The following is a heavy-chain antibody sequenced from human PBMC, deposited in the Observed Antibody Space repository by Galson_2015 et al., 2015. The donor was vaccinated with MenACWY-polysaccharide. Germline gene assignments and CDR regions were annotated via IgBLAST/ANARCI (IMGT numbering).Heavy chain of an antibody. CDR3: ANSGYCRGDRFYGGMDF. D-gene: IGHD2-2*03. J-gene: IGHJ6*02. CDR2: LSGSGGST. Sequence: SLRLSCAASGFTFSSYAMSWVRQAPGAGLEWVSALSGSGGSTYYADSVKGRVTISRDNSKNTLYLQMNSLRAEDTAIYYCANSGYCRGDRFYGGMDFWGQATTVTVSS. V-gene: IGHV3-23*01. CDR1: GFTFSSYA.